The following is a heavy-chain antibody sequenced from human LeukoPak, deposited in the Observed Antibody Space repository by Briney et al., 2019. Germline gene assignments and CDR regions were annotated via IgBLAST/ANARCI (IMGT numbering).Heavy chain of an antibody. V-gene: IGHV4-61*02. CDR3: ARDKLGYCSSTSCATRGFDY. CDR2: IYTSGST. D-gene: IGHD2-2*01. CDR1: GGSISSGSYY. J-gene: IGHJ4*02. Sequence: SETLSLTCTVSGGSISSGSYYWSWIRQPAGKGLEWIGRIYTSGSTNYNPSLKIRVTISVDTSKNQFSLKLSSVTAADTAVYYCARDKLGYCSSTSCATRGFDYWGQGTLVTVSS.